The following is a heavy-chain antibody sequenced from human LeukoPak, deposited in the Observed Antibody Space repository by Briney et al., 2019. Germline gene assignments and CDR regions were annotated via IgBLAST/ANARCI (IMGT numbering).Heavy chain of an antibody. V-gene: IGHV3-9*01. D-gene: IGHD3-10*01. CDR3: AKDRPGWNYYGSGSEWVFDY. J-gene: IGHJ4*02. CDR2: ISWNSGSI. CDR1: GFTFDDYA. Sequence: GRSLRLSCAASGFTFDDYAVHWVRQAPGKGLEWVSGISWNSGSIGYADSVKGRFTISRDNAKNSLYLQMNSLRAEDTAVYYCAKDRPGWNYYGSGSEWVFDYWGQGTLVTVSS.